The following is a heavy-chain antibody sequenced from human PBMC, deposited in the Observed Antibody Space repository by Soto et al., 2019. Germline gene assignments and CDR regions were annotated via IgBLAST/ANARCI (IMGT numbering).Heavy chain of an antibody. CDR1: GFTFSSYA. J-gene: IGHJ4*02. D-gene: IGHD5-12*01. CDR2: IAGANAGTT. CDR3: WKRDGYTYGIDH. V-gene: IGHV3-23*01. Sequence: EVQLLESGGGLVQPGGSLRLSCAASGFTFSSYAMSWVRQAPGKGLEWVSRIAGANAGTTYYADSVKGRFIISRDNSKNTLYLQMNSLRAEDTAVYYCWKRDGYTYGIDHWGQGTLVTVSS.